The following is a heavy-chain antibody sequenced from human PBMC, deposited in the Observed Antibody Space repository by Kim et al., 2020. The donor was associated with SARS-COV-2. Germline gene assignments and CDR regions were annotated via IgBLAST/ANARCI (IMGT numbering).Heavy chain of an antibody. Sequence: GGSLRLSCAASGFTFSSYAMHWVRQAPGKGLEWVAVISYDGSNKYYADSVKGRFTISRDNSKNTLYLQMNSLRAEDTAVYYCARDSSQAYCGGDCYPGAFDIWGQGTMVTVSS. J-gene: IGHJ3*02. CDR2: ISYDGSNK. V-gene: IGHV3-30*04. D-gene: IGHD2-21*02. CDR1: GFTFSSYA. CDR3: ARDSSQAYCGGDCYPGAFDI.